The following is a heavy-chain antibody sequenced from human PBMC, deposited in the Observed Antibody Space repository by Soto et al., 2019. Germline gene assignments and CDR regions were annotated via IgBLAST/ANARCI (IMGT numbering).Heavy chain of an antibody. CDR3: ARVVRYFDTPYGMDV. Sequence: PGGSLRLACAASGVTFSNYAMSWVRQAPGKGLEWVSGIGGSGSNTYYADSVKGRFTISRDNSKNTLFLQMNSLRAEDTAEYYCARVVRYFDTPYGMDVWGQGTTVTVSS. CDR1: GVTFSNYA. CDR2: IGGSGSNT. D-gene: IGHD3-9*01. J-gene: IGHJ6*02. V-gene: IGHV3-23*01.